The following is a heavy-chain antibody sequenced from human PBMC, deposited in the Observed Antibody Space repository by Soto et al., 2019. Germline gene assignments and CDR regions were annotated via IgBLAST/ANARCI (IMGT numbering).Heavy chain of an antibody. CDR3: ARVLGLRFVFDY. V-gene: IGHV4-30-4*01. CDR1: GGSISSGDYY. D-gene: IGHD5-12*01. Sequence: SETLSLTCTVSGGSISSGDYYLSWIRQPPGKGLEWIGYIYYSGSTYYNPSLKSRVTISVDTSKNQFSLKLSSVTAADTAVYYCARVLGLRFVFDYWGQGTLVTVSS. J-gene: IGHJ4*02. CDR2: IYYSGST.